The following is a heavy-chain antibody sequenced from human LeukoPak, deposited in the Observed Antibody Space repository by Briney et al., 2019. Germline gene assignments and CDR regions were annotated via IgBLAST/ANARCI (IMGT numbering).Heavy chain of an antibody. Sequence: SETLSLTCTVSGGSISSYYWSWIRQPPGKGLEWIGYIYYSGSTNYNPSLKSRVTISVDTSKNQLSLKLSSVTAADTAVYYCARHRITYYYDSSGRLDVWGQGTTVTVSS. CDR1: GGSISSYY. J-gene: IGHJ6*02. V-gene: IGHV4-59*08. D-gene: IGHD3-22*01. CDR2: IYYSGST. CDR3: ARHRITYYYDSSGRLDV.